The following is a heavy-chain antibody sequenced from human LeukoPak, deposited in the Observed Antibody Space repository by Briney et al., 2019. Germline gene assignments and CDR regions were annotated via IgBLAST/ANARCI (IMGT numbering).Heavy chain of an antibody. D-gene: IGHD2-15*01. Sequence: ASVKVSCKASGYTFTGYYMHWVRQAPGQGLEWMGWTNPNSGGTNYAQKFQGRVTMTRDTSISTAYMELSRLRSDDTAVYYCAQIVVVAATQLSNDYWGQGTLVTVSS. CDR3: AQIVVVAATQLSNDY. CDR2: TNPNSGGT. CDR1: GYTFTGYY. V-gene: IGHV1-2*02. J-gene: IGHJ4*02.